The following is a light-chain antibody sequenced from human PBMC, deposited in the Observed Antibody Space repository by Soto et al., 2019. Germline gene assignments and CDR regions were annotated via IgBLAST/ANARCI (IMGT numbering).Light chain of an antibody. CDR2: AAS. CDR3: KQSYTTPRT. V-gene: IGKV1-39*01. J-gene: IGKJ1*01. Sequence: DIQMTQSPSSLSASVGDRVSVTCRASQSISTFLNWYQQRPGEAPKLLIYAASSLQSGVPSRFSGSGSGADFTLTIGSLQPDDFATYYCKQSYTTPRTFGQGTKVEVK. CDR1: QSISTF.